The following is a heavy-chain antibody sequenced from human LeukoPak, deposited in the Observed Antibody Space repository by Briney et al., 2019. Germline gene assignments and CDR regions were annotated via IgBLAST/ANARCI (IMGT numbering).Heavy chain of an antibody. J-gene: IGHJ4*02. Sequence: PSETLSLTCDASDYSISSGYYWAWIRPPPGKGLEWIGSIYRSGSTYYNPSLKSRLTMSVDTSNNPFSLNLRTVTAADTAVYYCARLLGYGVRNFDYWEQGTLVTVSS. CDR2: IYRSGST. V-gene: IGHV4-38-2*01. CDR1: DYSISSGYY. CDR3: ARLLGYGVRNFDY. D-gene: IGHD4-17*01.